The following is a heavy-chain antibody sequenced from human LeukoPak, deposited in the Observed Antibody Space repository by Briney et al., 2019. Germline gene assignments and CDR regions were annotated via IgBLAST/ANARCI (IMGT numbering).Heavy chain of an antibody. D-gene: IGHD3-10*01. CDR3: AARKVRGVWFYLDY. Sequence: GGSLRLSCAASGFTVSSNYMSWVRQAPGKGLEWVSTIYDDNTYYADSVKGRFAISTDNSKNTLYLQMNSLRVEDTAVYFCAARKVRGVWFYLDYWGQGTLVTVSS. CDR1: GFTVSSNY. V-gene: IGHV3-53*01. J-gene: IGHJ4*02. CDR2: IYDDNT.